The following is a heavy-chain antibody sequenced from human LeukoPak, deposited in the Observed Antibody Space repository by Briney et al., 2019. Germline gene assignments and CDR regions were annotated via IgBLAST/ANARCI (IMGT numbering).Heavy chain of an antibody. J-gene: IGHJ4*02. CDR3: ARAQTYDFWSGYYHY. V-gene: IGHV5-51*01. Sequence: GESLKISCKGSGYSFTSYWIGWVRQMPGKGLEWMGIIYPGDSDTRYSPSFQGQVTISADESISTAYLQWSSLKASDTAMYYCARAQTYDFWSGYYHYWGQGTLVTVSS. D-gene: IGHD3-3*01. CDR1: GYSFTSYW. CDR2: IYPGDSDT.